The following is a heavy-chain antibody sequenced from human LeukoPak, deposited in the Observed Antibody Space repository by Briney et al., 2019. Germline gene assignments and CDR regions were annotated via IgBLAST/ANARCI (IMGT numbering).Heavy chain of an antibody. J-gene: IGHJ4*02. CDR2: IKQDGSGK. CDR3: AREDDWNYEDY. V-gene: IGHV3-7*01. CDR1: GFTFSNYW. D-gene: IGHD1-7*01. Sequence: GGSLRLSCAASGFTFSNYWMSWVRQAPGKGLEWVANIKQDGSGKYYVNSVKGRFTISRDNAKNSPYLQMNSLRAEDTAIYYCAREDDWNYEDYWGQGTLVTVSS.